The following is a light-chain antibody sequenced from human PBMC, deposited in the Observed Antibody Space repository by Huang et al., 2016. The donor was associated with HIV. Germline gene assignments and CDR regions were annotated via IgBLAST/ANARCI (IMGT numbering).Light chain of an antibody. V-gene: IGKV3-20*01. CDR2: GTS. CDR3: HHYGGSSWT. Sequence: EIVLTQSPGTLSLSPGKGATLSCRASQSVSTYYLGGCQQKPGQAPRLLIYGTSSRATGIPDRFSGSVSGTDFTLTISRLEPEDCAVYYCHHYGGSSWTFGLGTKVEIK. CDR1: QSVSTYY. J-gene: IGKJ1*01.